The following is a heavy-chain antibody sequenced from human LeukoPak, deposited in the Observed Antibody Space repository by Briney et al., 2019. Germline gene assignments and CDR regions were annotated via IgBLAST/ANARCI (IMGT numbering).Heavy chain of an antibody. CDR3: ARELAGHYYGSGSSFDY. CDR1: GFTFSDYW. J-gene: IGHJ4*02. CDR2: TREDGSEK. D-gene: IGHD3-10*01. V-gene: IGHV3-7*01. Sequence: GGSLRLSCAASGFTFSDYWLSWVRQAPGKGLEWVANTREDGSEKYYVDSVKGRFTISRDNAKNSLYLQMNSLRAEDTAVYYCARELAGHYYGSGSSFDYWGQGTLVTVSS.